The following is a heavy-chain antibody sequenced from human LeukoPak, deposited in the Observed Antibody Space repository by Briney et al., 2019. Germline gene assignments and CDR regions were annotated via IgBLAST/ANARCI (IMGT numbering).Heavy chain of an antibody. CDR2: IIPILGIA. J-gene: IGHJ4*02. Sequence: SVKVSCKASGYTFTSYAMNWVRQAPGQGLEWMGRIIPILGIANYAQKFQGRVTITADKSTSTAYMELSSLRSEDTAVYYCASGLQYSSSWYDFDYWGQGTLVTVSS. D-gene: IGHD6-13*01. CDR1: GYTFTSYA. V-gene: IGHV1-69*04. CDR3: ASGLQYSSSWYDFDY.